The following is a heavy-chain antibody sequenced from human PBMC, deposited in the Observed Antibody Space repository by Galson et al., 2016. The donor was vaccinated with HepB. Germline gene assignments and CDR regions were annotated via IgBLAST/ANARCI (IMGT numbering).Heavy chain of an antibody. Sequence: SETLSLTCAVSVDSISSTYWWTWVRQPPRKGLEWIGEIHHGGTTHYNPSLKSRVTISVDKSKNQFSLMLTSVTDADTAVYYCARNGVGLLPGYQFDPWGQGTLVTVSS. CDR1: VDSISSTYW. V-gene: IGHV4-4*02. J-gene: IGHJ5*02. D-gene: IGHD2-8*01. CDR2: IHHGGTT. CDR3: ARNGVGLLPGYQFDP.